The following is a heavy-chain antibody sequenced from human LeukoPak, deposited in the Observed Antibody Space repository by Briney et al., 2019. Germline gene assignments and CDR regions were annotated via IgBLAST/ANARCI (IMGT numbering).Heavy chain of an antibody. Sequence: KPSETMSLTCAVYGGSFSGYYWSWIRQPPGKGLEWIGEINHSGSTNYNPSLKSRVTISVGTSKNQFSLKLSSVTAADTAVYYCARGSDIVAVVAATGAFDIWGQGTMVTVSS. J-gene: IGHJ3*02. V-gene: IGHV4-34*01. CDR1: GGSFSGYY. CDR2: INHSGST. D-gene: IGHD2-15*01. CDR3: ARGSDIVAVVAATGAFDI.